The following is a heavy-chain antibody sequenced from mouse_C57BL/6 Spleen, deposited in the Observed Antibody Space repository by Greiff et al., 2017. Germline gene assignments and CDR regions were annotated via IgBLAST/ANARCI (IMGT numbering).Heavy chain of an antibody. J-gene: IGHJ4*01. D-gene: IGHD1-1*01. CDR3: ARGDYGSGYAMDY. CDR2: IDPSDSYT. CDR1: GYTFTSYW. Sequence: QVQLQQPGAELVMPGASVKLSCKASGYTFTSYWMHWVKQRPGQGLEWIGEIDPSDSYTNYNQKFKGKSTLTVDKSSSTAYMQLSSLTSEDSAVYYCARGDYGSGYAMDYWGQGTSVTVSS. V-gene: IGHV1-69*01.